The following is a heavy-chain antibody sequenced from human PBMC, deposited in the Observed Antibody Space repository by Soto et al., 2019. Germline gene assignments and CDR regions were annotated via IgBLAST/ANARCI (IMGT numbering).Heavy chain of an antibody. CDR1: GFTFSSYS. CDR2: ISSSSSYI. J-gene: IGHJ6*02. V-gene: IGHV3-21*01. CDR3: ARDEGLIYYYYYGMDV. D-gene: IGHD3-22*01. Sequence: VGSLRLSCAASGFTFSSYSMNWVRQAPGKGLEWVSSISSSSSYIYYADSVKGRFTISRDNAKNSLYLQMNSLRAEDTAVYYCARDEGLIYYYYYGMDVWGQGTTVTVSS.